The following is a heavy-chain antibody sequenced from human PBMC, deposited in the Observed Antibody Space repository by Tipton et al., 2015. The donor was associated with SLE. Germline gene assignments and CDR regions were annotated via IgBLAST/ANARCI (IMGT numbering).Heavy chain of an antibody. CDR3: AQAHLWGSYRYASDI. CDR2: ANRNEGT. Sequence: TLSLTCTVSGASTNTKYWTWIRQSPGKGLEWIGYANRNEGTKIKSSLERRVTISLDTSKNQFSLKLSSVTAADTAVYYCAQAHLWGSYRYASDIWGQGTMVTVSS. CDR1: GASTNTKY. V-gene: IGHV4-59*12. J-gene: IGHJ3*02. D-gene: IGHD3-16*02.